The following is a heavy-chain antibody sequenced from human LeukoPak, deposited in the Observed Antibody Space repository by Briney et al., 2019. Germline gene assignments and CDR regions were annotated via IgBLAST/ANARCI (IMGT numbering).Heavy chain of an antibody. CDR2: IKQDGSEK. V-gene: IGHV3-7*01. Sequence: GGSLRLSCAASGFTFSSYWMSWVRQAPGKGLEWVANIKQDGSEKYYVDSVKGRFTISRDNAKNSLYLQMNSLSSADTAVYYCARAVAGTLYFYYGMDVWGQGTTVTVSS. CDR1: GFTFSSYW. D-gene: IGHD6-19*01. J-gene: IGHJ6*02. CDR3: ARAVAGTLYFYYGMDV.